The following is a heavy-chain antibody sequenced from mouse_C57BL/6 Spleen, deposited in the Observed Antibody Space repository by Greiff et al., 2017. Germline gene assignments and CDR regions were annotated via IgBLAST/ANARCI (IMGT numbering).Heavy chain of an antibody. J-gene: IGHJ3*01. CDR2: ISDGGSYT. D-gene: IGHD2-2*01. CDR1: GFTFSSYA. V-gene: IGHV5-4*01. Sequence: EVQRVESGGGLVKPGGSLKLSCAASGFTFSSYAMSWVRQTPEKRLEWVATISDGGSYTYYPDNVKGRFTISRDNAKNNLYLQMSHLKSEDTAMYYCARALRSTMVTTEAWFAYWGQGTLVTVSA. CDR3: ARALRSTMVTTEAWFAY.